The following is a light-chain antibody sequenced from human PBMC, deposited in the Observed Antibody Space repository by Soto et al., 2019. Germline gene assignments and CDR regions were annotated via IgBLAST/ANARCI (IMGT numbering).Light chain of an antibody. CDR3: QSYDSSLSGSYV. CDR1: SSNIGAGYD. CDR2: GNS. Sequence: ALTQPPSVSGVPGQRVTISCTGSSSNIGAGYDVHWYQQLPGTAPKLLIYGNSNRPSGVPDRFSGSKSGASASLAITGLQAEDEADYYCQSYDSSLSGSYVFGTGTKVTVL. J-gene: IGLJ1*01. V-gene: IGLV1-40*01.